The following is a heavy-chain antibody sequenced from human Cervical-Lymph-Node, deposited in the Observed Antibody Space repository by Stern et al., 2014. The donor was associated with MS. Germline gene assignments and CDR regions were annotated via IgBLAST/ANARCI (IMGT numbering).Heavy chain of an antibody. V-gene: IGHV1-2*02. CDR2: INPHNGAT. Sequence: VQLVESGAEVKKPGASVKVSCKASGYTFTDYYMHWVRQAPGQGLEWRGWINPHNGATNYAQNFQGRVPMTRDTSINTAYMDLSRLTSDDTAVYYCAREGSQDSGYYYIGSGADFWGQGTLVTVSS. D-gene: IGHD3-22*01. CDR1: GYTFTDYY. CDR3: AREGSQDSGYYYIGSGADF. J-gene: IGHJ4*02.